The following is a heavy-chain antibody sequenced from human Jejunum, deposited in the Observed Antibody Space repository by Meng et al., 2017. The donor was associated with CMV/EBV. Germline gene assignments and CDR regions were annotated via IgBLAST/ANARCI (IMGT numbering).Heavy chain of an antibody. CDR2: ISPSSGTI. Sequence: SCAASGFTFIDFYMSWIRQAPGKGLGWVSYISPSSGTIYYADSVKGRFTVSRDNAKHSAYLQMNNLRVDDTAVYYCARGAPYDSSSDWGQGTLVTVSS. CDR3: ARGAPYDSSSD. CDR1: GFTFIDFY. D-gene: IGHD6-6*01. J-gene: IGHJ4*02. V-gene: IGHV3-11*01.